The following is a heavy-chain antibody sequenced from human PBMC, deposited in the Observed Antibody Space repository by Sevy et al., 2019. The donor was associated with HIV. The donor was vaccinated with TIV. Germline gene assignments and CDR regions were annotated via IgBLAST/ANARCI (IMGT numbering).Heavy chain of an antibody. CDR2: IHPYSGDK. D-gene: IGHD3-3*02. J-gene: IGHJ4*02. Sequence: ASVKVSCKASGYIFTDYYFHWLRQAPGQGPEWVGWIHPYSGDKGSAQKFQGRITIARDTSTSTAYMDLTRLTSDDTAIYYCARELVKGFDFWGQGTLVTVSS. V-gene: IGHV1-2*02. CDR1: GYIFTDYY. CDR3: ARELVKGFDF.